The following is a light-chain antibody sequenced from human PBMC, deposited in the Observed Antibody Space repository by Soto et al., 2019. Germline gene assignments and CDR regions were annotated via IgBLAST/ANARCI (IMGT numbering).Light chain of an antibody. CDR3: KQYNNWPGT. J-gene: IGKJ1*01. V-gene: IGKV3-15*01. CDR1: QSVSSN. CDR2: VAS. Sequence: EIVMTQSPSTLSVSPGERATLSCRASQSVSSNLAWYQQKPGQAPRLLIYVASTRATGIPARFSGSGSGTEFPLTISSLQSEDFVVYYCKQYNNWPGTFGQGTKVVIK.